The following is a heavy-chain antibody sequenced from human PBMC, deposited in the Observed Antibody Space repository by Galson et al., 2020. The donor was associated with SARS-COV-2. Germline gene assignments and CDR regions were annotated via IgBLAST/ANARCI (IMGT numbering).Heavy chain of an antibody. V-gene: IGHV4-38-2*02. CDR2: IHHSGST. D-gene: IGHD2-21*01. CDR1: GHSIINGFF. J-gene: IGHJ5*01. CDR3: ASGIVAVPASMAWCDP. Sequence: SQTLSLTCTVSGHSIINGFFWGWIRQPPGKGLEWLGTIHHSGSTYYQPSLKSRVALSIDISKNQFSLKLTSLTAADTAVYYCASGIVAVPASMAWCDPWGQGTLVTVSS.